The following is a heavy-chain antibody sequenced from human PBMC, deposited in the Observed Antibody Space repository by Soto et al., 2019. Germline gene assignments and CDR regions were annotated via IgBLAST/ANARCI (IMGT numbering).Heavy chain of an antibody. CDR1: GFTFSRYW. J-gene: IGHJ6*02. V-gene: IGHV3-74*01. CDR2: ISSYGSDT. Sequence: EVQLVESGGGLVLPGGSLRLSCAASGFTFSRYWMHWVRQAPGKGLVWVSRISSYGSDTHYADSVKGRFTISRDNANNPLYLPMNSPRAEDTAVYYCASNYAYAAGYSWYGIDVWGPGTTVTVSS. CDR3: ASNYAYAAGYSWYGIDV. D-gene: IGHD3-16*01.